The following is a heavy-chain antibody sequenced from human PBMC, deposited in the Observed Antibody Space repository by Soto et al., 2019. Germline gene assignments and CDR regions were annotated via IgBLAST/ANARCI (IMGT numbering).Heavy chain of an antibody. D-gene: IGHD3-3*01. Sequence: SXKVSCKAFGYNXINYDMICVRQASGQGLEWIWWMSPRTVMTKTTYLPDFQHRLTMTLDTSLTTAYLEVRALTSDDTAVYFCARGGTAGYDFWSNPRGDWLDSWGQGTLGTVS. J-gene: IGHJ5*01. CDR2: MSPRTVMT. V-gene: IGHV1-8*01. CDR3: ARGGTAGYDFWSNPRGDWLDS. CDR1: GYNXINYD.